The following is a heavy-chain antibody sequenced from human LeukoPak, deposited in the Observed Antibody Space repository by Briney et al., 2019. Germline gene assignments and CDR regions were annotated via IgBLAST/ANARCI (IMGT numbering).Heavy chain of an antibody. CDR1: GGSISNYY. D-gene: IGHD6-19*01. J-gene: IGHJ4*02. CDR3: VRGGYTSGWYYFDY. Sequence: ETLYLTCTVSGGSISNYYWSWIRQPPGKGLEWIGYIYNSGHTNYNHSLKSRVTISVDTSKNQFSLSLSSVTAAGTAVYYCVRGGYTSGWYYFDYWGQGSLVTVSS. V-gene: IGHV4-59*01. CDR2: IYNSGHT.